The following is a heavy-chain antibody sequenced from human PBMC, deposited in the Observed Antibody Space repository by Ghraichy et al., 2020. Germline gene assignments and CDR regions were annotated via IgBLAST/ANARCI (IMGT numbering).Heavy chain of an antibody. J-gene: IGHJ5*02. CDR1: GGSISSSSYY. V-gene: IGHV4-39*01. CDR3: VKITLFYWFDP. CDR2: IYYTGST. Sequence: SETLSLTCTVSGGSISSSSYYWVWIRQPPGKGLEFIGSIYYTGSTYYSPSFKSRVTISVDTSKGHLSLRLSSVTAADTAVYYCVKITLFYWFDPWGQGTLVTVSS. D-gene: IGHD3-3*01.